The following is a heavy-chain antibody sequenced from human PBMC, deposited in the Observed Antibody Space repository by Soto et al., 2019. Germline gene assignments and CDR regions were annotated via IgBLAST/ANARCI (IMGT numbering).Heavy chain of an antibody. Sequence: ETLSLTCTVSGDSLTTYYWNWIRQPPGKGLEWIGFIYYSGSTSYNPSLKSRVTISLDTSKSQVSLKLNSVTATDTAVYYCAGAGYEILTGSYKKQRYFDYWGRGTLVTVSS. D-gene: IGHD3-9*01. CDR2: IYYSGST. J-gene: IGHJ4*02. CDR1: GDSLTTYY. V-gene: IGHV4-59*01. CDR3: AGAGYEILTGSYKKQRYFDY.